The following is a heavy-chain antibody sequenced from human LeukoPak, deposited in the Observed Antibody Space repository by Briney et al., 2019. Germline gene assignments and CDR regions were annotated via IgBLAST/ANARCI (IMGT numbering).Heavy chain of an antibody. D-gene: IGHD1-14*01. Sequence: GGSLRLSCVSSGFTSSSYWMEWVRQGPGKGLEWDSRIKGDGSYTAYADSVKGRFTISRDNAKNTVYLQMNSLRAEDTAIYYCSYNHFDHWGQGTLVTVSS. CDR1: GFTSSSYW. J-gene: IGHJ4*02. V-gene: IGHV3-74*03. CDR2: IKGDGSYT. CDR3: SYNHFDH.